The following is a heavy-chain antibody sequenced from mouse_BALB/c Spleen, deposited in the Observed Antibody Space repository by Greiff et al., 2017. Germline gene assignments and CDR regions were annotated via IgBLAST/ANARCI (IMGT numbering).Heavy chain of an antibody. CDR2: IDPETGGT. D-gene: IGHD2-4*01. CDR1: GYTFTDYE. CDR3: TRLYDYDGTFAY. J-gene: IGHJ3*01. V-gene: IGHV1-15*01. Sequence: QVQLQQSGAELVRPGASVTLSCKASGYTFTDYEMHWVKQTPVHGLEWIGAIDPETGGTAYNQKFKGKATLTADKSSSTAYMELRSLTSEDSAVYYSTRLYDYDGTFAYSGRGTLVTVSA.